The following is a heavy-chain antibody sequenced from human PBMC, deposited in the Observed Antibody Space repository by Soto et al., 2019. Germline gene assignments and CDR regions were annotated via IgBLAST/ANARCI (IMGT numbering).Heavy chain of an antibody. D-gene: IGHD6-13*01. V-gene: IGHV2-5*02. CDR2: IYWDDDT. CDR1: GFSLSTSGVG. CDR3: ALTVAAAATFDY. J-gene: IGHJ4*02. Sequence: QITLKESGPTLVKPTQTLTLTCTFSGFSLSTSGVGVGWIRQPPGKALEWLALIYWDDDTRYSPSLKSRLTIHKXXAKNQVVLTMTNMDPVDTATYYCALTVAAAATFDYWGQGTLVTVSS.